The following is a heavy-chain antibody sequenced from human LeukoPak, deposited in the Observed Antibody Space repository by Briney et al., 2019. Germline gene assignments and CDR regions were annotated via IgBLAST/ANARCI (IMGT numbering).Heavy chain of an antibody. Sequence: GGSLRLSCAASGFTFSDYYMSWIRQAPGKGLERVSYISSGSTIYYADSVKGRFTISRDNAKNSLYLQMNSLRAEDTAVYYCARVGGLRFLEWFTNRDGYYLDYWGQGTLVTVSS. V-gene: IGHV3-11*01. J-gene: IGHJ4*02. CDR3: ARVGGLRFLEWFTNRDGYYLDY. CDR1: GFTFSDYY. D-gene: IGHD3-3*01. CDR2: ISSGSTI.